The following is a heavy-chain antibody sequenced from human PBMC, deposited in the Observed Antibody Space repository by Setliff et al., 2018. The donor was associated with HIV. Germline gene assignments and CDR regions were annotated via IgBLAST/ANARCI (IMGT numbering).Heavy chain of an antibody. CDR2: INQDGSEK. CDR3: TRKLAPGHGMDV. V-gene: IGHV3-7*01. J-gene: IGHJ6*02. Sequence: GGSLRLSCAASGFTFTSYWMIWVRQAPGKGLEWVANINQDGSEKNYVDSVKGRFTISRDNAKTSLYLQMDSLSVEDTTVYYGTRKLAPGHGMDVWGQGTTVTVS. CDR1: GFTFTSYW. D-gene: IGHD3-3*02.